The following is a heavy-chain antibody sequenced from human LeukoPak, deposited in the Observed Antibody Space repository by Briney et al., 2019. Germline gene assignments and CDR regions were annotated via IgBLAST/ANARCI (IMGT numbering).Heavy chain of an antibody. J-gene: IGHJ4*02. CDR3: ARTHLEGMDDSSGYYYVGYFDY. D-gene: IGHD3-22*01. CDR2: IYTSGST. Sequence: SETLSLTCTVSGGSISSYYWSWIRQPAGKGLEWIGRIYTSGSTNYNPSLKSRVTMSVGTSKNQFSLKLSSVTAADTAVYYCARTHLEGMDDSSGYYYVGYFDYWGQGTLVTVSS. V-gene: IGHV4-4*07. CDR1: GGSISSYY.